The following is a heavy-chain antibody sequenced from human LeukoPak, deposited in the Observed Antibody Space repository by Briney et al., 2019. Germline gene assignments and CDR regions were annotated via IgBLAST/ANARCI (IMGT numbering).Heavy chain of an antibody. J-gene: IGHJ3*01. V-gene: IGHV5-10-1*01. Sequence: PGESLKISCNGSGYXFTSNWISWVRQMPGKGLEWMGRIYPSDSYTNYSPSFQGHVTISADKSISTAYLQWSSLKASDTAMYYCVRAYYYDSSGYSEDAFDVWGQGTMVTASS. CDR2: IYPSDSYT. CDR3: VRAYYYDSSGYSEDAFDV. D-gene: IGHD3-22*01. CDR1: GYXFTSNW.